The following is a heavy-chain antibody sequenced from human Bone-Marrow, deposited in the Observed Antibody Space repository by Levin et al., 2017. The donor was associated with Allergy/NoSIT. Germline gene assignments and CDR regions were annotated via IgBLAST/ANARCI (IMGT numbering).Heavy chain of an antibody. Sequence: KISCKASGGTFSSYAISWVRQAPGQGLEWMGGIIPIFGTANYAQKFQGRVTITADKSTSTAYMELSSLRSEDTAVYYCATNYYDSSGYSYDAFDIWGQGTMVTVSS. CDR1: GGTFSSYA. CDR2: IIPIFGTA. D-gene: IGHD3-22*01. CDR3: ATNYYDSSGYSYDAFDI. V-gene: IGHV1-69*06. J-gene: IGHJ3*02.